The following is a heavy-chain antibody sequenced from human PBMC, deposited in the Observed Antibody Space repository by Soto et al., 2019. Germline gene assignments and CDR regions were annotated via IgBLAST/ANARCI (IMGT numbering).Heavy chain of an antibody. CDR2: IKQDGSEK. CDR1: GFTFCSYW. Sequence: GGSLRLSCAASGFTFCSYWMTWVRQAPGKGLEWVANIKQDGSEKYYVDSVKGRFTISRDNAKNSLYLQMNSLRAEDTAVYYCATHPYSSGWYCWGQGTLVTVSS. D-gene: IGHD6-13*01. V-gene: IGHV3-7*02. CDR3: ATHPYSSGWYC. J-gene: IGHJ4*02.